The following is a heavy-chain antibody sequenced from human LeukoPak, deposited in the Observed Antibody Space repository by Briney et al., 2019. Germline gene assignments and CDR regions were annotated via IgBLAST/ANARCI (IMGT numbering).Heavy chain of an antibody. V-gene: IGHV4-59*01. CDR3: ARGITMIVVVD. Sequence: PSETLSLTCTVSGGSISSYYWSWIRQPPGKGLEWIGYIYYSGSTNYNPSLKSRVTISVDTSKNQFSLKLSSVTAADTAVYYCARGITMIVVVDWGKGTLVTVSS. CDR1: GGSISSYY. D-gene: IGHD3-22*01. CDR2: IYYSGST. J-gene: IGHJ4*02.